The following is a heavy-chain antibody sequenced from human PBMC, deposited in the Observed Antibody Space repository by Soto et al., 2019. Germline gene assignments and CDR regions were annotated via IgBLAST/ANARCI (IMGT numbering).Heavy chain of an antibody. Sequence: QVQLQESGPGLVKPSETLSLTCTVSGGSISNYYWSWIRQPPGKGLEWIGNIYYSGSTNYNPSLKSRVTISIDTSKNQFSLKLSSVTAADTAVYYCARDLTGTFFFDYWGQGTLVTVSS. CDR2: IYYSGST. CDR1: GGSISNYY. D-gene: IGHD1-20*01. CDR3: ARDLTGTFFFDY. V-gene: IGHV4-59*01. J-gene: IGHJ4*02.